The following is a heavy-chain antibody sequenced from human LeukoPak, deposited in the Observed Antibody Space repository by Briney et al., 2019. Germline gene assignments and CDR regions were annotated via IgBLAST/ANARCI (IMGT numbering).Heavy chain of an antibody. J-gene: IGHJ6*02. CDR2: IYTSGST. CDR1: GGSFSGYY. CDR3: ARDLELFAPYYYYGMDV. V-gene: IGHV4-4*07. D-gene: IGHD3-10*01. Sequence: SETLSLTCAVYGGSFSGYYWSWIRQPAGKGLEWIGRIYTSGSTNYNPSLKSRVTMSVDTSKNQFSLKLSSVTAADTAVYYCARDLELFAPYYYYGMDVWGQGTTVTASS.